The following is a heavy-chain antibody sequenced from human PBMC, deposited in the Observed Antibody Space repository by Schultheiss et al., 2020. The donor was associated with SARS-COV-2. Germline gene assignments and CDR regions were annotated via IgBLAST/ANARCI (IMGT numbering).Heavy chain of an antibody. Sequence: GGSLRLSCAASGFSFSNYGIHWVRQAPGKGLEWVAVISYDGINKYYADSVKGRFTISRDNSKNTLYLQMNSLRPEDTAVYYCARESGRRVFDYWGQGTLVTVSS. D-gene: IGHD3-3*01. J-gene: IGHJ4*02. V-gene: IGHV3-30*03. CDR2: ISYDGINK. CDR3: ARESGRRVFDY. CDR1: GFSFSNYG.